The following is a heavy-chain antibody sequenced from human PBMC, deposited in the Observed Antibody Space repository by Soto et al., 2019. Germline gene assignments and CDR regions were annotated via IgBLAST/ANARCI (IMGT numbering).Heavy chain of an antibody. CDR1: GFTFSSYS. CDR2: ISGSGGST. Sequence: PGGSLILSCAASGFTFSSYSMSWVRQAPGKGLEWVSAISGSGGSTYYADSVKGRFTISRDNSKNTLYLQMNSLRAEDTAVYYCAKVFIFDYSNYDHRNDYWGQGTLVTVSS. J-gene: IGHJ4*02. D-gene: IGHD4-4*01. V-gene: IGHV3-23*01. CDR3: AKVFIFDYSNYDHRNDY.